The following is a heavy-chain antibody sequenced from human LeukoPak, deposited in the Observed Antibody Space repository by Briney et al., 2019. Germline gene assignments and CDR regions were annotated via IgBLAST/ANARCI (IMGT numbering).Heavy chain of an antibody. CDR3: ARATETPYYYGMDV. CDR1: GFTFSSYD. CDR2: IDTAGDT. Sequence: GGSLRLSCAASGFTFSSYDMHWARQATGKGLEWVSAIDTAGDTYYPGSVKGRFTISRENAKNSLYLQMNSLRAGDTAVYYCARATETPYYYGMDVWGQGTTVTVSS. J-gene: IGHJ6*02. V-gene: IGHV3-13*01.